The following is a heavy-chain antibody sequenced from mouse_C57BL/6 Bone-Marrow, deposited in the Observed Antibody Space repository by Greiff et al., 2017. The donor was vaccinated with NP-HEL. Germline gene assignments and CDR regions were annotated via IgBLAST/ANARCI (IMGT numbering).Heavy chain of an antibody. CDR1: GFTFSSYT. Sequence: EVKVVESGGGLVKPGGSLKLSCAASGFTFSSYTMSWVRQTPEKRLEWVATISGGGGNTYYPDSVKGRFTISRDNAKNTLYLQMSSLRSEDTALYYCARHEDYYGSPPAFAYWGQGTLVTVSA. V-gene: IGHV5-9*01. CDR2: ISGGGGNT. CDR3: ARHEDYYGSPPAFAY. J-gene: IGHJ3*01. D-gene: IGHD1-1*01.